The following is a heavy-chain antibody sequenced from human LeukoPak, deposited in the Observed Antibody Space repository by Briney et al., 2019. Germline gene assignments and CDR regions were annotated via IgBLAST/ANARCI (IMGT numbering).Heavy chain of an antibody. Sequence: GSLRLSCAASGFTFSSYAMSWVRQAPGKGLEWVSAISGSGGSTYYADSVKGRFTISRDNSKNTLYLQMNSLRAEDTAVYYCAKPSYYDSSGYYSYYFDYWGQGTLVTVSS. CDR1: GFTFSSYA. D-gene: IGHD3-22*01. CDR2: ISGSGGST. V-gene: IGHV3-23*01. J-gene: IGHJ4*02. CDR3: AKPSYYDSSGYYSYYFDY.